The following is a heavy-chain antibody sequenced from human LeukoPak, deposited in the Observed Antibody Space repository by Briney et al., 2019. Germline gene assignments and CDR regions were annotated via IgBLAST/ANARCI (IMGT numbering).Heavy chain of an antibody. CDR1: GGSISSYY. CDR2: IYTSGST. Sequence: SETLSLTCTVSGGSISSYYWSWIRQPAGKGLEWIGRIYTSGSTNYNPSLKSRVTMSVDTSKNQFSLKLSSVTAADTAVYYCARDSITMGYYYYYYYMDVWGKGTTVTISS. CDR3: ARDSITMGYYYYYYYMDV. V-gene: IGHV4-4*07. D-gene: IGHD3-10*01. J-gene: IGHJ6*03.